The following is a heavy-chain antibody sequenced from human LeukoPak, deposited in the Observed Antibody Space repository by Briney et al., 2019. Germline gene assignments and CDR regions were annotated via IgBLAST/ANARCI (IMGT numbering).Heavy chain of an antibody. CDR3: ARGGHIVVVPAALDV. D-gene: IGHD2-2*01. J-gene: IGHJ6*04. V-gene: IGHV1-2*02. CDR2: INPNSGGT. CDR1: GYFFTDYS. Sequence: ASVKVSCKASGYFFTDYSMRWVQQAPGQGLEWMGWINPNSGGTNYAQKFQGRVTMTRDTSISTAYMELSRLRSDDTAVYYCARGGHIVVVPAALDVWGKGTTVTVSS.